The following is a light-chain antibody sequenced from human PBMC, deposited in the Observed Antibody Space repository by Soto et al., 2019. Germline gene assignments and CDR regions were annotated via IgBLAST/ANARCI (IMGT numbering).Light chain of an antibody. CDR3: QQYNSYSVT. Sequence: IQMTQYPSTLSASVGDRVTITCRASQSISSRLAWYQQKPGKAPKLLIYRASILESGVPSRFSGSGSGTEFTLTISSLQPDDFATFYCQQYNSYSVTFGQGTLLEIK. CDR1: QSISSR. J-gene: IGKJ5*01. CDR2: RAS. V-gene: IGKV1-5*03.